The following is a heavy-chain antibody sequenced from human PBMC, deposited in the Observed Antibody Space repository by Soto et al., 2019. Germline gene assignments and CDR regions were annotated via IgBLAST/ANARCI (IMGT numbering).Heavy chain of an antibody. CDR3: ARDAVLIPVAGIGAFDY. D-gene: IGHD6-19*01. Sequence: ASVTVSCTASGYTFTSYYMHWVRQAPGQGLEWMGIINPSGASTSYAQKFQGRVTMTRDTSTSTVYMELSSLRSEDTAVYYCARDAVLIPVAGIGAFDYWGQGTLVTSPQ. CDR1: GYTFTSYY. J-gene: IGHJ4*02. CDR2: INPSGAST. V-gene: IGHV1-46*01.